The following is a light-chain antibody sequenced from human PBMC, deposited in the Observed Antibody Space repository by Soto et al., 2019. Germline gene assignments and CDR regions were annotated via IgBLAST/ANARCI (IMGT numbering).Light chain of an antibody. CDR2: EVS. J-gene: IGLJ1*01. Sequence: QSVLTQPPSVYGSPGQSVAISCTGTSSDVGSYNRVSWYQQPPGTAPKLMIYEVSNRPSGVPDRFSGSKSGNTASLTISGLQAEDEADYYCSSYTSSSTYVFGTGTKVTFL. V-gene: IGLV2-18*02. CDR1: SSDVGSYNR. CDR3: SSYTSSSTYV.